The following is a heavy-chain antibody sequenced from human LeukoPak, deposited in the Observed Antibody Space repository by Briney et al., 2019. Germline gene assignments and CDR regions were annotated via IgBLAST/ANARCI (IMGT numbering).Heavy chain of an antibody. V-gene: IGHV4-39*07. CDR1: GGSISSSSYY. D-gene: IGHD3-22*01. Sequence: PSETLSLTCTVSGGSISSSSYYWGWIRQPPGKGLEWIGSMSYSGSTYYNPSLKSRVTISVDTSKNQFSLKLSSVTAADTAVYYCARPLRDSSGYYYDAFDIWGQGTMVTVSS. CDR3: ARPLRDSSGYYYDAFDI. CDR2: MSYSGST. J-gene: IGHJ3*02.